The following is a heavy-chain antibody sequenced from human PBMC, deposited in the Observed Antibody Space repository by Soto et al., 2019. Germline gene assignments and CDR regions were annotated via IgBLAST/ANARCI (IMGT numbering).Heavy chain of an antibody. CDR3: ARVGGVAARTFDY. Sequence: SETLSLTCSVSGGSINDFYWSWIRQPPGKGLEGIGYIYYSGSTDYNPSLKGGVTISVDTSKNQFSLKLRSVTAADTAVYYCARVGGVAARTFDYRGQGTLVTASS. CDR2: IYYSGST. D-gene: IGHD6-6*01. V-gene: IGHV4-59*01. J-gene: IGHJ4*02. CDR1: GGSINDFY.